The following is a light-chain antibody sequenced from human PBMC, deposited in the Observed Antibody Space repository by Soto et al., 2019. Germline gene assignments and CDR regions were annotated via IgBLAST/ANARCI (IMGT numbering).Light chain of an antibody. CDR1: QSVTTNY. V-gene: IGKV3-20*01. Sequence: EIVFTQSPGNLSLSPGERATLSCRASQSVTTNYLAWYQQKPGQAPRLLIYGASNRATGIPDRFSGSGSGTVFTLTISRLEPEDFAVYYCQQYGRSSLTFGGGTKVDIK. CDR2: GAS. J-gene: IGKJ4*01. CDR3: QQYGRSSLT.